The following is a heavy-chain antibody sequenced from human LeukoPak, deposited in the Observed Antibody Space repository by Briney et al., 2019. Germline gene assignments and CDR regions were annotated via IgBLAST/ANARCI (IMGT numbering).Heavy chain of an antibody. V-gene: IGHV3-23*01. CDR1: GFTFSSYA. CDR2: ISGSGGST. D-gene: IGHD3-22*01. J-gene: IGHJ4*02. CDR3: AKPYYYDSSGYHFDY. Sequence: QSGGSLRLSCAASGFTFSSYAMSWVRQAPGKGLEWVSAISGSGGSTYYADSVKGWFTISRDNSKNTLYLQMNSLRAEDTAVYYCAKPYYYDSSGYHFDYWGQGTLVTVSS.